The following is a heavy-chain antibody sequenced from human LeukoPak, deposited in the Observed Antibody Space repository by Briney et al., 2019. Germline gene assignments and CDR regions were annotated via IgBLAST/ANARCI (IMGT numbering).Heavy chain of an antibody. D-gene: IGHD1/OR15-1a*01. V-gene: IGHV3-30*02. CDR3: AKVGKSDRNNFFTTKEKQLDY. Sequence: PGGSPRLSCAASGFTSSTYGMHWVRQAPGKGLEWVAFIRYDGSNKYYADSVKGRFTISRDNSKNTLYLQMNSLRAEDTAVYYCAKVGKSDRNNFFTTKEKQLDYWGQGTLLTVSS. CDR1: GFTSSTYG. CDR2: IRYDGSNK. J-gene: IGHJ4*02.